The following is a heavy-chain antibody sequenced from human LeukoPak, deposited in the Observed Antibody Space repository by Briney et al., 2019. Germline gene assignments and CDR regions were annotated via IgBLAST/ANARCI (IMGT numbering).Heavy chain of an antibody. CDR2: ISGSGGST. J-gene: IGHJ5*02. D-gene: IGHD3-10*01. CDR1: GLTFSSYA. CDR3: AKDLQFGELLLDWFDP. Sequence: GGSLRLSCAASGLTFSSYAMSWVRQAPGKGLEWVSAISGSGGSTYYADSVKGRFTISRDNSKNTLYLQMNSLRAEDTAGYYCAKDLQFGELLLDWFDPWGQGTLVTVSS. V-gene: IGHV3-23*01.